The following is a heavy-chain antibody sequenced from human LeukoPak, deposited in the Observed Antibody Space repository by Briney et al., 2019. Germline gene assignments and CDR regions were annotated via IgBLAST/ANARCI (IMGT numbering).Heavy chain of an antibody. CDR3: ARTADGSKTPVFDY. Sequence: ASVKVSFKASGYMFTSYYMHWVRQAPGQGLEWMGIINPSGGSTTYAQKFQGRVTLTRDTCTSTVYMELSSLRSEDTALYYCARTADGSKTPVFDYWGQGTLVIVSS. CDR2: INPSGGST. D-gene: IGHD4-23*01. CDR1: GYMFTSYY. J-gene: IGHJ4*02. V-gene: IGHV1-46*01.